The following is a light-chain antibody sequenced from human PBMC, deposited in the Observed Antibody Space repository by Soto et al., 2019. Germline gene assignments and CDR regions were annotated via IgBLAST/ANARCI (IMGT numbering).Light chain of an antibody. Sequence: QSALTQPRSVSGSPGQSVTTSCTGTSSDVGGYNYVSWYQQHPGKAPKLIIYDVSKRPSGVPDRFSGSKSGNTASLTISGLQAEDEADYYCCSSAGTYTSVFGGGTKLTVL. V-gene: IGLV2-11*01. CDR2: DVS. J-gene: IGLJ3*02. CDR3: CSSAGTYTSV. CDR1: SSDVGGYNY.